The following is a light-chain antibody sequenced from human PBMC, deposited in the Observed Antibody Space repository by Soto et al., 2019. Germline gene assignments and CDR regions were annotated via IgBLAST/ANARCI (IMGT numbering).Light chain of an antibody. CDR2: DAS. J-gene: IGKJ1*01. CDR3: QQYGRSTWT. CDR1: QSVCSTS. V-gene: IGKV3-20*01. Sequence: EVLFTQSPSTLSLSPGERSTLSCRASQSVCSTSLACYLQKPGQAPRLLIYDASSRATGIPDRFSGSGSGTDFTLTISRLEHEDFAVYYCQQYGRSTWTFGQGTKV.